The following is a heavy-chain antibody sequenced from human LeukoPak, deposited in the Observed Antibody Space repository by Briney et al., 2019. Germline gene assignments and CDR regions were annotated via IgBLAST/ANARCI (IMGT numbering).Heavy chain of an antibody. V-gene: IGHV3-33*01. CDR3: AREGFRCSSTSCYHHYYYYYGMDV. D-gene: IGHD2-2*01. J-gene: IGHJ6*02. CDR2: IWYDGSNK. Sequence: PGGSLRLSCAASGFTFSSYGMHWVRQAPGKGLEWVAVIWYDGSNKYYADSVKGRFTISRDNSKNTLYLQMNSLRAEDTAVYYCAREGFRCSSTSCYHHYYYYYGMDVWGQGTTVTVSS. CDR1: GFTFSSYG.